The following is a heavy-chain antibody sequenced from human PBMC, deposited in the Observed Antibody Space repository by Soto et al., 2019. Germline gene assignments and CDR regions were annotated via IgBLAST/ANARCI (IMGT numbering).Heavy chain of an antibody. J-gene: IGHJ2*01. CDR2: ISGSGGST. CDR3: AKEFIFQSEDSIRDVRSVSAFRLNRSSDL. D-gene: IGHD2-21*01. V-gene: IGHV3-23*01. Sequence: GKGLRWVSAISGSGGSTYYADSVKGRFTISRDNSKNTLYLQMNSLRAEDTVVYYCAKEFIFQSEDSIRDVRSVSAFRLNRSSDL.